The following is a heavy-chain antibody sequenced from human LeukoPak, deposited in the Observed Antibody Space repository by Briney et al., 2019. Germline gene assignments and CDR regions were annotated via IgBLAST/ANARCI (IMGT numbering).Heavy chain of an antibody. CDR3: ASSHCGGDCPIDY. CDR2: ISSSGSAI. Sequence: GGSLRLSCAGSGFTFSDYYMSWIRQAPGKGLEWLSYISSSGSAIYYAASVKGRFTISRDNAKNSLFLQMNSLRAEDTAVYYCASSHCGGDCPIDYWGQGTLVTVSS. D-gene: IGHD2-21*02. V-gene: IGHV3-11*04. CDR1: GFTFSDYY. J-gene: IGHJ4*02.